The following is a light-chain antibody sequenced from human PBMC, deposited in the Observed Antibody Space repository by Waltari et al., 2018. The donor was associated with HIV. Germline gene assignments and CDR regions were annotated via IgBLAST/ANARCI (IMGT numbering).Light chain of an antibody. CDR3: QSYDSSLSGATV. CDR2: GNS. V-gene: IGLV1-40*01. CDR1: SSNIGAGYD. J-gene: IGLJ1*01. Sequence: QSVLTQPPSVSGAPGQRVTISCPGSSSNIGAGYDVHWYPQLPGPSPKLLIFGNSNRPSGVPDRFSGSKSGTSASLAITGLRAEDEADYYCQSYDSSLSGATVFGTGTKVTV.